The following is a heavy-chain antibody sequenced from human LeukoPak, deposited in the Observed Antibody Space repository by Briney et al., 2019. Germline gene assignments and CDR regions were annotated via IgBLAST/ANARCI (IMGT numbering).Heavy chain of an antibody. D-gene: IGHD3-9*01. CDR1: GFTFSRYW. V-gene: IGHV3-74*01. Sequence: GGSLRLSCAASGFTFSRYWMHWVRQAPGKGLVWVSHIDSDGTNRDYADSVKGRFTISRDNAKNTVYLQMNSLRDEDTAVYYCEGKATGQPEYWGQGSLVTVSS. J-gene: IGHJ4*02. CDR2: IDSDGTNR. CDR3: EGKATGQPEY.